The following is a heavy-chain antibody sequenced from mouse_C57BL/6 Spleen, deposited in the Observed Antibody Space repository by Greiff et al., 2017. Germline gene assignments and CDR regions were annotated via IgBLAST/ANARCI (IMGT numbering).Heavy chain of an antibody. Sequence: VQLQQSGTVLARPGASVKMSCKTSGYTFTSYWMHWVKQRPGQGLEWIGAIYPGNSDTSYNQKFKGKAKLTAVTSASTAYIELSSLTNGVSSVYYCTNNYDSSHWYFAVWGTGTTVTVSS. CDR3: TNNYDSSHWYFAV. CDR1: GYTFTSYW. J-gene: IGHJ1*03. D-gene: IGHD1-1*01. V-gene: IGHV1-5*01. CDR2: IYPGNSDT.